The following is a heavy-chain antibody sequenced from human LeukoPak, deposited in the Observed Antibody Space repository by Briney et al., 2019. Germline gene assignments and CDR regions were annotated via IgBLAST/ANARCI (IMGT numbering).Heavy chain of an antibody. CDR2: ISAYNGNT. CDR1: GYTFTSYG. J-gene: IGHJ5*02. D-gene: IGHD3-3*01. Sequence: ASVKVSCKASGYTFTSYGISWVRQTPGQGLEWMGWISAYNGNTNYAQKLQGRVTMTTDTSTSTAYMELRSLRSDDTAVYYCARAGETIFGAPNWFDPWGQGTLVTVSS. V-gene: IGHV1-18*01. CDR3: ARAGETIFGAPNWFDP.